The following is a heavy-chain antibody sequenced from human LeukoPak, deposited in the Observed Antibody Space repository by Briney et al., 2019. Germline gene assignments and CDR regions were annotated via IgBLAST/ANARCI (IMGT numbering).Heavy chain of an antibody. CDR2: ISGSGGGT. V-gene: IGHV3-23*01. D-gene: IGHD2-15*01. Sequence: GGSLRLSCAVSGFTFSSYAMSWVRQAPGKGLEWVSAISGSGGGTYYADSVKGRFTISRDNSKNTLYLQMNSLRAEDTAVYYCAKEFRIVVVVAATVPDYWGRGTLVSVSS. CDR3: AKEFRIVVVVAATVPDY. J-gene: IGHJ4*02. CDR1: GFTFSSYA.